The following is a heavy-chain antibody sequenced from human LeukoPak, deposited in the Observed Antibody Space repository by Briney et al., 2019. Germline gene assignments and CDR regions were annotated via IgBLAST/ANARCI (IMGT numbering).Heavy chain of an antibody. D-gene: IGHD3-22*01. CDR3: ARGIDSRGYQFKGFDY. J-gene: IGHJ4*02. CDR1: GDSISSGDYY. CDR2: IYASGRT. V-gene: IGHV4-61*02. Sequence: PSQTLSLTCTVSGDSISSGDYYWNWIRQPAGKELEWIGRIYASGRTDYKSPLKSRATISADTSKNQFSLRLSSVTAADTAMYFCARGIDSRGYQFKGFDYWGQGTLVTVSS.